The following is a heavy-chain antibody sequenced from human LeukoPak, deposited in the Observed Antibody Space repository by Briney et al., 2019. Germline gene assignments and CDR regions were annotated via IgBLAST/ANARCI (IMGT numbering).Heavy chain of an antibody. CDR1: GFTFSSYR. CDR2: ISSSTSSV. J-gene: IGHJ4*02. CDR3: AIYFRVNSSVGSYDY. V-gene: IGHV3-21*01. D-gene: IGHD6-19*01. Sequence: PGGSLSLSCAVSGFTFSSYRMNWVRQAPGKGLEWVSSISSSTSSVYYGDSVNGRFTNSRDNANSSLSMKMNSLRAQDTGAYYCAIYFRVNSSVGSYDYWGQGPLATVSS.